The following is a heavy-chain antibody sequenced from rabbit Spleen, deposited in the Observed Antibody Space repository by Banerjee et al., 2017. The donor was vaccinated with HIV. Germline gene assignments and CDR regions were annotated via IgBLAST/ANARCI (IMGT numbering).Heavy chain of an antibody. V-gene: IGHV1S7*01. Sequence: HLKESGGGLVQPGGSLKLSCKASGFTLSSYYMNWVRQAPGKGLEWIGYIDPVFGITYYANWVNGRFSISRENAQNTVDLQMTSLTAADTATYFCARDAAGREDFNLWGQGTLVTVS. CDR3: ARDAAGREDFNL. CDR2: IDPVFGIT. CDR1: GFTLSSYY. J-gene: IGHJ4*01. D-gene: IGHD4-1*01.